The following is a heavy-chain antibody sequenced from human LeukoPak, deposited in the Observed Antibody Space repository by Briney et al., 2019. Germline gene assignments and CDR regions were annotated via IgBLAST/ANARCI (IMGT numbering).Heavy chain of an antibody. Sequence: GGSLGLSCAASGFTFSSYSMTWVRQAPGKGLEWVSSISSSSSYIYYADSVKGRFTISRDNAKNSLYLQMNSLRAEDTAVYYCARGCRDGYKSNWFDPWGQGTLVTVSS. CDR2: ISSSSSYI. CDR3: ARGCRDGYKSNWFDP. V-gene: IGHV3-21*01. D-gene: IGHD5-24*01. J-gene: IGHJ5*02. CDR1: GFTFSSYS.